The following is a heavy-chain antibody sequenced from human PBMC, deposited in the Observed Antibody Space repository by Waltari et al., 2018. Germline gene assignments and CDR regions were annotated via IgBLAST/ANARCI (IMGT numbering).Heavy chain of an antibody. CDR2: ISGTGTTT. D-gene: IGHD3-22*01. V-gene: IGHV3-23*01. J-gene: IGHJ6*02. CDR3: AKDPTIIVTDYHGMDV. CDR1: GFTFSNSA. Sequence: EVQLLESGGGLVQPGGSLGLSCAASGFTFSNSAMNWVRQAPGKGLGVVAVISGTGTTTDDADSVKGRFTISRDNSKNTLYLQMNSLRADDTAVYYCAKDPTIIVTDYHGMDVWGQGTTVTVSS.